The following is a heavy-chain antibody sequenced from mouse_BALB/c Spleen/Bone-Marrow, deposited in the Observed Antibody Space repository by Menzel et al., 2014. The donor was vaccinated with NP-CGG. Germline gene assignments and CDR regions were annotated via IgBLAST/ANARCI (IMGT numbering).Heavy chain of an antibody. V-gene: IGHV1-14*01. CDR3: ARSKDWYFDV. J-gene: IGHJ1*01. CDR1: GYTFTSYM. Sequence: VQLQQSGPELVKPGASVKMSCKASGYTFTSYMMHWVKQKPGQGLEWVGYVNPYSDGTYYTEDFKGKATLTSDKSSSTVYMELSSLTSGDSAVFYCARSKDWYFDVWGAGTTVTVSS. CDR2: VNPYSDGT.